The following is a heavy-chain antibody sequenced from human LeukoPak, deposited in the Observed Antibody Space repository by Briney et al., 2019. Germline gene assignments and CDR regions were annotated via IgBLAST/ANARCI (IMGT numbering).Heavy chain of an antibody. J-gene: IGHJ4*02. V-gene: IGHV1-2*02. CDR2: INPKSGGT. CDR1: GYTFTGYF. Sequence: ASVRVSCKASGYTFTGYFMHWVRQAPGQGLEWMGWINPKSGGTSYTQKFQGRVTMTRDTSINTAYMELSRLRSDDSAVYYCAALYYDTSGSFDYWGQGTLVTVSS. CDR3: AALYYDTSGSFDY. D-gene: IGHD3-22*01.